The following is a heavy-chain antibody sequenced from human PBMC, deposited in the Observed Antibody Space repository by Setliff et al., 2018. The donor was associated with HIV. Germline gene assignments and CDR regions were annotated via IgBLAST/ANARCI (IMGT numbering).Heavy chain of an antibody. D-gene: IGHD3-22*01. Sequence: SETLSLTCAVYGGSFRGYYWSWIRQSPGKELEWIGGINHSGSTNYNPSPKSRVAISVDTSKNQFSLKVTSVTAADTALYYCARQFGSGYYFDYWGQATLVTVSS. CDR1: GGSFRGYY. CDR3: ARQFGSGYYFDY. CDR2: INHSGST. V-gene: IGHV4-34*01. J-gene: IGHJ4*02.